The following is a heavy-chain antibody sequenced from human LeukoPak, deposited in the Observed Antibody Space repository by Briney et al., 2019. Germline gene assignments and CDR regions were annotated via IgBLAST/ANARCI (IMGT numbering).Heavy chain of an antibody. Sequence: PGGSLRLSCAASGFTFSGSALHWVRQASGKGLEWVGRIRSTANGYATAYSASVKCRFTISRDNGKKSLYLEMNSLRAEDTAVYFCVRDRGGGNWLDYWGQGTLVTVSS. J-gene: IGHJ4*02. CDR1: GFTFSGSA. CDR2: IRSTANGYAT. V-gene: IGHV3-73*01. D-gene: IGHD1-20*01. CDR3: VRDRGGGNWLDY.